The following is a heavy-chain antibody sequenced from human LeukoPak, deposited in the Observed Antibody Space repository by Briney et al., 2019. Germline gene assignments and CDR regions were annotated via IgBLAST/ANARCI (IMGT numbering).Heavy chain of an antibody. D-gene: IGHD3-22*01. J-gene: IGHJ5*02. Sequence: ASVKVSCKASGYTFTSYDINWVRQATGQGLEWMGWMNPNSGNTGYAQKFQGRVTMTRNTSISTAYMELSSLRSEDTAVYYCARSYYVSSGYYQTFDPWGQGTLVTVSS. V-gene: IGHV1-8*01. CDR2: MNPNSGNT. CDR1: GYTFTSYD. CDR3: ARSYYVSSGYYQTFDP.